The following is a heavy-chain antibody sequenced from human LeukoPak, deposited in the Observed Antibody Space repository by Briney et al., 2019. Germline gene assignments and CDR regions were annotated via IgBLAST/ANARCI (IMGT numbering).Heavy chain of an antibody. CDR3: AKPLWFGESSGFDY. Sequence: GGSLRLSCAASGFTFDDYAMHWVRQAPGKGLEWVSGISWNSGSIGYADSVKGRFTISRDNAKNSLYLQMNSLRAEATALYYCAKPLWFGESSGFDYWGQGTLVTVSS. J-gene: IGHJ4*02. D-gene: IGHD3-10*01. CDR1: GFTFDDYA. V-gene: IGHV3-9*01. CDR2: ISWNSGSI.